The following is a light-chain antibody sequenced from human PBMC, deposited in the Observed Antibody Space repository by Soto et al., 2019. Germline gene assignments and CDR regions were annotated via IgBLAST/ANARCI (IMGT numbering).Light chain of an antibody. J-gene: IGKJ4*01. CDR1: QSVNNY. CDR2: DAS. Sequence: EIVLTQSPATLSLSPGERATLSCRASQSVNNYLSWYQQTPGQAPRLLIYDASTRATGIPARFIGSGSWTNFTLTISSLVPEDFAVYYCQQRIDWPLTFGGGTKVDIK. CDR3: QQRIDWPLT. V-gene: IGKV3-11*01.